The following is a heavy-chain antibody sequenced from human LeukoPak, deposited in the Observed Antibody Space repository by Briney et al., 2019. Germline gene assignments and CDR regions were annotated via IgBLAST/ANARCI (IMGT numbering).Heavy chain of an antibody. CDR2: IYYSGST. CDR1: GGSISSYY. D-gene: IGHD2-15*01. CDR3: ARVKVYCSGGSCYLPLDY. Sequence: PSETLSLTCTVSGGSISSYYWSWIRQPPGKGLEWIGYIYYSGSTNYNPSLKSRVTISVDTSKNQFSLKLSSVTAADTAVYYCARVKVYCSGGSCYLPLDYWGQGTLVTVSS. J-gene: IGHJ4*02. V-gene: IGHV4-59*01.